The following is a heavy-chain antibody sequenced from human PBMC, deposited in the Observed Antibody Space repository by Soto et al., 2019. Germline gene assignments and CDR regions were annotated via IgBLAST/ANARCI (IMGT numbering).Heavy chain of an antibody. Sequence: EVQLLESGGGLVQPGGSLRLSCAASGFTFSSYAMSWVRQAPGKGLEWVSAISGSGGSTYDADSVKGRFTISRDNSKNTLYLQRNSLRAEDTAVYYCAKDQGKIAEAFDIWGQGTMVTVSS. J-gene: IGHJ3*02. CDR1: GFTFSSYA. D-gene: IGHD2-21*01. CDR3: AKDQGKIAEAFDI. CDR2: ISGSGGST. V-gene: IGHV3-23*01.